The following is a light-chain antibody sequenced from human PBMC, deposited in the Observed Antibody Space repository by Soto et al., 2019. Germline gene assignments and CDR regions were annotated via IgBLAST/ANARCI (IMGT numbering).Light chain of an antibody. Sequence: DIVMTQSPDSLAVSLGERATVNCKSGQSVLYSSDNRNYLAWYQQKPGQSPKLLISWASTRESGVPDRFSGSGSGTDFTLTISSLQAEDVAVYFCQQYYTNPRMFGQGTKVEIK. CDR3: QQYYTNPRM. J-gene: IGKJ1*01. CDR1: QSVLYSSDNRNY. CDR2: WAS. V-gene: IGKV4-1*01.